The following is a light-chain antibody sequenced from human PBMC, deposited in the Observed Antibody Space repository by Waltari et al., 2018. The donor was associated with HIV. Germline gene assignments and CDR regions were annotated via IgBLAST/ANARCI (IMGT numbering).Light chain of an antibody. V-gene: IGKV3-20*01. CDR2: GAT. J-gene: IGKJ5*01. Sequence: EIVLTQSPGTMSLSPGQGATLSCRASQNLRSTYLAWYQHKSGQAPRLLIFGATSRATGIPDRFRGSGSGTDFTLTISRLEPEDFAVYYCHQYDRSPSTFGQGTRLEI. CDR3: HQYDRSPST. CDR1: QNLRSTY.